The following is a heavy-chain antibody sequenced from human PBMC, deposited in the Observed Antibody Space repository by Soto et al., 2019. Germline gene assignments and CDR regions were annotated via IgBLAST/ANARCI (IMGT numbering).Heavy chain of an antibody. V-gene: IGHV4-30-2*01. CDR1: GGSISSGGYS. CDR2: IFHSGST. J-gene: IGHJ5*02. Sequence: SETLSLSCAVSGGSISSGGYSWSWLRQPPGKGLEWIGYIFHSGSTYYNPSLTSRVTISVDRSKNQFSLKLSSVTPAHTAVYYCARVPDRWAQRNLVTVSS. CDR3: ARVPDR. D-gene: IGHD2-2*01.